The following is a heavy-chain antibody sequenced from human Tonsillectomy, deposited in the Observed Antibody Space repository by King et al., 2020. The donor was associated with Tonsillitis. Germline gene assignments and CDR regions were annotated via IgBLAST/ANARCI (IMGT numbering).Heavy chain of an antibody. Sequence: VQLVESGGGLVQPGGSLRLSCAASGFTFSSYAMSWVRQAPGKGLEWVSDISGSGGSTNYADSVKGRFTISRDNSKNTQHLQMNSLRAEDTALYYCAKDGGSSGYLGGYAFDIWGQGKMVTVSS. D-gene: IGHD3-22*01. CDR2: ISGSGGST. CDR1: GFTFSSYA. V-gene: IGHV3-23*04. CDR3: AKDGGSSGYLGGYAFDI. J-gene: IGHJ3*02.